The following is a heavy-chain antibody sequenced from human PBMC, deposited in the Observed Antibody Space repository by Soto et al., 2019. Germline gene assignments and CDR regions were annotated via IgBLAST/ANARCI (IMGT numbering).Heavy chain of an antibody. J-gene: IGHJ6*03. CDR2: MNPNSGNT. D-gene: IGHD2-2*01. CDR3: ARLGRDIVVVPAAHYYYYMDV. V-gene: IGHV1-8*01. Sequence: SVKVSCKASGYTFTSYDINWVRQATGQGLEWMGWMNPNSGNTGYAQKFQGRVTMTRNTSISTAYMELSSLRSEDTAVYYCARLGRDIVVVPAAHYYYYMDVWGKGTTVTVSS. CDR1: GYTFTSYD.